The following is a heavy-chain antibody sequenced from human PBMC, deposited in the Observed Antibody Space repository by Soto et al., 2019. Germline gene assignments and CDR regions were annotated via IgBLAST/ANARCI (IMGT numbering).Heavy chain of an antibody. CDR1: GGSISSYY. CDR2: IYYSGST. CDR3: AKYYDFWSGPFDF. Sequence: SETLSLTCTVSGGSISSYYWSWIRQPPGKGLEWIGYIYYSGSTNYNPSLKSRVTISVDTSKNQFSLTLSSVTAAATAVFYCAKYYDFWSGPFDFWGQGTLVTVSS. V-gene: IGHV4-59*08. D-gene: IGHD3-3*01. J-gene: IGHJ4*02.